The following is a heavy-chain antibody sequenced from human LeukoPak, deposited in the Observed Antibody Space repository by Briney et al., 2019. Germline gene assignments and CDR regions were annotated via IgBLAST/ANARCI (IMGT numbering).Heavy chain of an antibody. CDR1: GGTFSSYA. CDR2: IIPMFGTA. D-gene: IGHD3-10*01. J-gene: IGHJ4*02. Sequence: SVKVSCKASGGTFSSYAISWVRQAPGQGLEWMGGIIPMFGTANYAQKFQGRVTITADESTSTAYMELSSLRSEDTAVCYCAGYYDSGIWGQGTLVTVSS. CDR3: AGYYDSGI. V-gene: IGHV1-69*13.